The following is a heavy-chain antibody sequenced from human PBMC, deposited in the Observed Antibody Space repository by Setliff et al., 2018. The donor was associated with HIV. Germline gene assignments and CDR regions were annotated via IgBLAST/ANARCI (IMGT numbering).Heavy chain of an antibody. CDR1: GYTFTSYA. CDR2: IMPISGTA. V-gene: IGHV1-69*05. J-gene: IGHJ4*02. D-gene: IGHD3-22*01. CDR3: ARGYYEKDY. Sequence: SLKVSCKASGYTFTSYAVNWVRQAPGQGLEWMGGIMPISGTANYAQKFQGRVTITTDESTSTAYMELSSLRSAETAMYYCARGYYEKDYWGQGTQVTVSS.